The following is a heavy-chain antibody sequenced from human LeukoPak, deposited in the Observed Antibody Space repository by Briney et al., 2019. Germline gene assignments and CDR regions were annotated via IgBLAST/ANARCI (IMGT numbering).Heavy chain of an antibody. V-gene: IGHV4-38-2*02. CDR1: GYSISSGYY. Sequence: SETLSLTCTVSGYSISSGYYWGWIRQPPRKGLEWIGSIYHSGSTYYNPSLNSRVTISVDTSKNQFSLKLTSVTAADTAVYYCARYDFWSGYHFDYWGQGTLVTVSS. CDR2: IYHSGST. CDR3: ARYDFWSGYHFDY. J-gene: IGHJ4*02. D-gene: IGHD3-3*01.